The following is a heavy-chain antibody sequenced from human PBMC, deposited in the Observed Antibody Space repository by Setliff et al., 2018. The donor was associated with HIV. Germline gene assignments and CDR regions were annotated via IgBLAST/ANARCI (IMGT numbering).Heavy chain of an antibody. D-gene: IGHD6-19*01. CDR2: ISSNIIYI. CDR1: GFIVSSNE. V-gene: IGHV3-21*04. Sequence: PGGSLRLSCAASGFIVSSNEMGWVRQAPGKGLEWVSSISSNIIYIYYADSVRVRFTTSRDNAKNSLYLQMNSLRAEDTALYYCAGGISGWYAPLGYWGQGTLVTVSS. CDR3: AGGISGWYAPLGY. J-gene: IGHJ4*02.